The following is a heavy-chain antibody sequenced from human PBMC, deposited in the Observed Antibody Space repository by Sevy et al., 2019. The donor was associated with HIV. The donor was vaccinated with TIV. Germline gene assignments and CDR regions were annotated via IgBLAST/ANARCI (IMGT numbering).Heavy chain of an antibody. Sequence: GGSLRLSCAASGFTFSSYWMSWVRQAPGKGLEWVANIKQDGSEKYYVDSVKGRFTISRDNAKNSLHLQMNSLRAEDTAVYYCAREGYGSGSYYKGLYYYYYGMDVWGQGTTVTVSS. V-gene: IGHV3-7*03. J-gene: IGHJ6*02. CDR1: GFTFSSYW. D-gene: IGHD3-10*01. CDR2: IKQDGSEK. CDR3: AREGYGSGSYYKGLYYYYYGMDV.